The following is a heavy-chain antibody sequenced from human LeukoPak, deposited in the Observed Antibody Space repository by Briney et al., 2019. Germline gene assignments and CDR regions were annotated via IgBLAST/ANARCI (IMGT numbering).Heavy chain of an antibody. CDR1: GFTFSSYS. CDR2: ISSSSSTI. D-gene: IGHD2-2*02. Sequence: GGSLRLSCAASGFTFSSYSINWVRQAPGKGLEWVSYISSSSSTIYYADSVKGRFTISRDNAKNSLYLQMNSLRAEDTAVYYCAREILGYCSSTSCYRGYYFDYWGQGTLVTVSS. V-gene: IGHV3-48*01. J-gene: IGHJ4*02. CDR3: AREILGYCSSTSCYRGYYFDY.